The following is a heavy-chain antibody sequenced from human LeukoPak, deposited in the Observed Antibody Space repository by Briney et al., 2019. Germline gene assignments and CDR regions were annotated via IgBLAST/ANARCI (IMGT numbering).Heavy chain of an antibody. CDR2: INHSGST. CDR1: GGSFSGYY. V-gene: IGHV4-34*01. J-gene: IGHJ4*02. CDR3: ARAGLWLSRGATFVDY. Sequence: PSETLSLTCAVYGGSFSGYYWSWIRQPPGKGLEWIGEINHSGSTNYNPSLKSRVTISVDTSKNQFSLKLSSVTAADTAVYYCARAGLWLSRGATFVDYWGQGTLVTVSS. D-gene: IGHD5-18*01.